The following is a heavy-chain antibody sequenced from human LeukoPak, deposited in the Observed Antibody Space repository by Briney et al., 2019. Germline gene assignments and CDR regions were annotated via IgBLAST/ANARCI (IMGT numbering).Heavy chain of an antibody. CDR1: GESASNNNYA. Sequence: SQTLSLTCAISGESASNNNYAWNWIRQSPSRGLEWLGRTYYRSQWYNDYARSVMSRISVDPDTSKNQFSLHLSSVTPDDTAIYYCAGGYAFDVWGQGTMVTVSS. CDR2: TYYRSQWYN. V-gene: IGHV6-1*01. CDR3: AGGYAFDV. J-gene: IGHJ3*01.